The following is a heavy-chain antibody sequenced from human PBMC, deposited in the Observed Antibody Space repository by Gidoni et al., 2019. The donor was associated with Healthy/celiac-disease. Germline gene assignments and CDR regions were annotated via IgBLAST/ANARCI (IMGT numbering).Heavy chain of an antibody. CDR3: ARDASPTYYDILTGSDYYGMDV. D-gene: IGHD3-9*01. CDR1: GFTFSSYE. CDR2: ISSSGSTI. V-gene: IGHV3-48*03. Sequence: EVQLVESGGGLVQPGGSLRLSCAASGFTFSSYEMNWVRQAPGKGLEWVSYISSSGSTIYYADSVKGRFTISRDNAKNSLYLQMNSLRAEDTAVYYCARDASPTYYDILTGSDYYGMDVWGQGTTVTVSS. J-gene: IGHJ6*02.